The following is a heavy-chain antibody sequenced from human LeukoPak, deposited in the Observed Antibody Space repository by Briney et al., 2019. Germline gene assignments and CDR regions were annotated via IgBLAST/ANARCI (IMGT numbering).Heavy chain of an antibody. CDR2: ISGSGGNT. CDR1: GFTFRNYA. D-gene: IGHD1-14*01. Sequence: GGSLRLSCAGSGFTFRNYAMRWVRQAPGKGLEWVSDISGSGGNTYYADSVKGRFTISRDNSKSTLYLQMNSLRAEDTALYYCGFFGNPGDYWGQGVLVTVSS. CDR3: GFFGNPGDY. V-gene: IGHV3-23*01. J-gene: IGHJ4*02.